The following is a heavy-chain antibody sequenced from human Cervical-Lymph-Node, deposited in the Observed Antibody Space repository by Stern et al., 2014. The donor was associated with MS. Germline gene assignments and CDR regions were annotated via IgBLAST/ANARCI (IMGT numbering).Heavy chain of an antibody. J-gene: IGHJ3*01. CDR3: ARTRWGASGRHAARFDH. CDR1: GFSLTTDGMC. CDR2: VDWDDDT. Sequence: QVTLRESGPALVRPTQTLTLTCSFSGFSLTTDGMCVSWIRQPPGKALQWLALVDWDDDTDYDTSLRTRLTISKDASKNQVVLTMANMDPVDTATYFCARTRWGASGRHAARFDHWGQGTVVTVSS. D-gene: IGHD1-26*01. V-gene: IGHV2-70*01.